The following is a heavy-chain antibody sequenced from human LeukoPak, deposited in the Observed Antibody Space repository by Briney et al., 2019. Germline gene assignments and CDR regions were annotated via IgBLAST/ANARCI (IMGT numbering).Heavy chain of an antibody. Sequence: SETLSLTCAVSGGSLSSSNWWSWVRQPPGKGLEWIGDIFRDGTTNFNPSLKSRLTISTDKSKNQFSLKLSSVTAADTAVYYCARVRDIGSYVRNYFDYWGQGTLVTVSS. J-gene: IGHJ4*02. D-gene: IGHD1-26*01. CDR1: GGSLSSSNW. CDR2: IFRDGTT. V-gene: IGHV4-4*02. CDR3: ARVRDIGSYVRNYFDY.